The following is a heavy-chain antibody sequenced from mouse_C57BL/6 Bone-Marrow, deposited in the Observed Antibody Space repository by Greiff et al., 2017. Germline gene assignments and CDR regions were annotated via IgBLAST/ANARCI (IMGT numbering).Heavy chain of an antibody. Sequence: EVQLQQSGAELVRPGASVKLSCTASGFNIKDDYMHWVKQRPEQGLEWIGWIDPENGDTEYASKFQGKATITAVTSSNTAYLPLSSLTSEDTAVYYCTTYAMDYWGQGTSVTVSS. CDR1: GFNIKDDY. V-gene: IGHV14-4*01. J-gene: IGHJ4*01. CDR2: IDPENGDT. CDR3: TTYAMDY.